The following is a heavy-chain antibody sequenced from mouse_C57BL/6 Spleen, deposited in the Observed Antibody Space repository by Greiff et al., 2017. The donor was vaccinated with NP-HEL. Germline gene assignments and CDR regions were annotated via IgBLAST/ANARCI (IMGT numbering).Heavy chain of an antibody. J-gene: IGHJ3*01. CDR2: IYPSDSET. CDR3: ARSRGDYYGSSYEAD. V-gene: IGHV1-61*01. Sequence: QVQLQQSGAELVRPGSSVKLPCKASGYTFTSYWMDWVKQRPGQGLEWIGNIYPSDSETHYNQKFKDKATLTVDKSSSTAYMQLSSLTSEDSAVYYCARSRGDYYGSSYEADWGQGTLVTVSA. CDR1: GYTFTSYW. D-gene: IGHD1-1*01.